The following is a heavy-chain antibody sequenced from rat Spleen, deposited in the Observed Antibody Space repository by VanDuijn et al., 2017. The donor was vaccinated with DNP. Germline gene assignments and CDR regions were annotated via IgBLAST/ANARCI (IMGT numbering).Heavy chain of an antibody. Sequence: EVQLVESGGGLVQPGRSMKLSCAVSGFTFSNYYLAWVRQAPTKGLEWVAAISPGGGNIYYRDSVKGRFTISRDNAENTVYLQMNSLRSEDTATYYGAKADGGPGGQGVMVTVSS. J-gene: IGHJ2*01. CDR1: GFTFSNYY. V-gene: IGHV5-25*01. CDR2: ISPGGGNI. CDR3: AKADGGP. D-gene: IGHD4-1*01.